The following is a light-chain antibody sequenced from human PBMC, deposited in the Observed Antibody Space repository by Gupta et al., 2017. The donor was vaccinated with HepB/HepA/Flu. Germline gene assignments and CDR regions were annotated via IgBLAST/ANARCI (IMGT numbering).Light chain of an antibody. Sequence: DIVMTQSPDSLAVSLGETATFNCKSSQNLLHSSNNKNRLAWYQQKPGQPPKLLIYWASIRESGVPDRFSGSGSGTDFTLTISNLQAEDVAFYYCQQDIYFPLTFGGGTRVEIK. CDR1: QNLLHSSNNKNR. J-gene: IGKJ4*01. V-gene: IGKV4-1*01. CDR2: WAS. CDR3: QQDIYFPLT.